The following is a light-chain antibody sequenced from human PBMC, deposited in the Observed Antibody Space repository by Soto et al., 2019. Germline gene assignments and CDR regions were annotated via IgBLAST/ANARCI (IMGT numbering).Light chain of an antibody. CDR2: DAS. Sequence: EIELTQSPATLSTSVGDRVTITCRASQSISSWLAWYQQKPGKAPKLLIYDASSLESGVPSRCSGSGSGTEFSLTISSLQPDDFATYYCQQYNSYSWTFGQGTKVDIK. J-gene: IGKJ1*01. CDR3: QQYNSYSWT. V-gene: IGKV1-5*01. CDR1: QSISSW.